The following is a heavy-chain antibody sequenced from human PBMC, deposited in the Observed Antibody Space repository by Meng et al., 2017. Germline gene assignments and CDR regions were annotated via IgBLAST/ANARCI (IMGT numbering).Heavy chain of an antibody. J-gene: IGHJ4*02. CDR1: GAFFSRYC. V-gene: IGHV4-34*01. Sequence: EQLQQGGAGLEQPAAILLTACAADGAFFSRYCWSWIRQPPGKGLEWIGEIYHSGNTNYNPSLKSRVTISVDTSKNQFSLKLSSVTAADTAVYYCARGTRGYSYGNDYWGQGTLVTVSS. D-gene: IGHD5-18*01. CDR2: IYHSGNT. CDR3: ARGTRGYSYGNDY.